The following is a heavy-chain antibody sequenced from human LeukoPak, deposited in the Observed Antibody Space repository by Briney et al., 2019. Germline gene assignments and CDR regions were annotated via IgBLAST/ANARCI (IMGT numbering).Heavy chain of an antibody. D-gene: IGHD2/OR15-2a*01. Sequence: GASVKVSRKASGYTFTGYYMHWVRQAPGQGLEWMGRINPNSGGTNYAQKFQGRVTMTRDTSISTAYMELSRLRSDDTAVYYCARDWSTTGDYYYYYMDVWGKGTAVTVSS. CDR2: INPNSGGT. J-gene: IGHJ6*03. CDR1: GYTFTGYY. V-gene: IGHV1-2*06. CDR3: ARDWSTTGDYYYYYMDV.